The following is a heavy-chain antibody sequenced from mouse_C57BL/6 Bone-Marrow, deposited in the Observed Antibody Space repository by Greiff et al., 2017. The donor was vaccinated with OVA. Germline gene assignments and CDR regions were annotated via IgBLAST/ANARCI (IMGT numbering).Heavy chain of an antibody. Sequence: QVQLKQPGAELVRPGSSVKLSCKASGYTFTSYWMHWVKQRPIQGLEWIGNTDPSDSETHYNQKFKDKATLTVDKSSSTAYMQLSSLTSEDSAVYYCARGPFDYWGQGTTLTVSS. CDR2: TDPSDSET. CDR3: ARGPFDY. CDR1: GYTFTSYW. J-gene: IGHJ2*01. V-gene: IGHV1-52*01.